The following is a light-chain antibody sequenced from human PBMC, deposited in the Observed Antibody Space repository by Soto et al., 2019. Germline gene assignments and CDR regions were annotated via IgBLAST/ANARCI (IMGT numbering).Light chain of an antibody. Sequence: QSALTQPASVSGSPGRSITVSCTGTSSDIGSYNYVSWYQQHPGKAPKLLVYEVSDRPSGVSNRFSGSKSGNTASLTISGLQAEDEADYDCSSYTATNTLVFGTGPKGTVL. CDR2: EVS. J-gene: IGLJ1*01. CDR3: SSYTATNTLV. V-gene: IGLV2-14*01. CDR1: SSDIGSYNY.